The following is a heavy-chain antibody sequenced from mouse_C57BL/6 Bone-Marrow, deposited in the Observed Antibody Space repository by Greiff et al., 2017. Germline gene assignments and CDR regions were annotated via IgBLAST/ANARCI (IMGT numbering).Heavy chain of an antibody. CDR3: ARSDYGSSYLTWFAY. CDR1: GYTFSSYW. CDR2: IDPNGGGT. D-gene: IGHD1-1*01. J-gene: IGHJ3*01. Sequence: QVQLQQPGAELVKPGASVKLSCKASGYTFSSYWMHWVKQRPGRGLEWIGRIDPNGGGTNYNEKFKGKATLTADKPSSTAYMQLSSLTSEDSAVYYCARSDYGSSYLTWFAYWGQGTLVTVSA. V-gene: IGHV1-72*01.